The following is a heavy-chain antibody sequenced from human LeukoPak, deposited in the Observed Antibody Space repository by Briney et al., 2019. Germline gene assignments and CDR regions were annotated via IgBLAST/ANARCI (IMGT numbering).Heavy chain of an antibody. CDR3: SVSAEAAGRFDY. J-gene: IGHJ4*02. CDR2: INPNSGGT. V-gene: IGHV1-2*02. D-gene: IGHD6-13*01. CDR1: GYTFTGYY. Sequence: ASVKVSCKASGYTFTGYYMHWVRQAPGQGLEWMGWINPNSGGTNYAQKFQGRVTMTRDTSISTAYMELSRLRSDDTAVYYCSVSAEAAGRFDYWGQGTLVTVSS.